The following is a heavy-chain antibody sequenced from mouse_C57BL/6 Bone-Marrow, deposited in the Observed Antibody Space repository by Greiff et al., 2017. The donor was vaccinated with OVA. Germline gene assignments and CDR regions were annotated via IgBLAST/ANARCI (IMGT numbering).Heavy chain of an antibody. J-gene: IGHJ2*01. Sequence: QVQLQQSGAELVRPGASVTLSCKASGYTFTDYEMHWVKQTPVPGLEWIGAIDPETGGTAYNQKFKGKAILTADKSSSTAYMELRSLTSEDSAVYYCTRDDYDRDYWGQGTTLTVSS. V-gene: IGHV1-15*01. CDR3: TRDDYDRDY. D-gene: IGHD2-4*01. CDR2: IDPETGGT. CDR1: GYTFTDYE.